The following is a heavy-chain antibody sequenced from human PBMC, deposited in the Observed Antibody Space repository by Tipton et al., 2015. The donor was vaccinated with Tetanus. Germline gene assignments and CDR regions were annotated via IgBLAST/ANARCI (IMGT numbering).Heavy chain of an antibody. V-gene: IGHV3-23*01. D-gene: IGHD6-13*01. CDR1: GFTFNIFG. J-gene: IGHJ4*02. CDR3: ARGWGSSWYYFDY. CDR2: ISGSGGTT. Sequence: GSLRLSCAATGFTFNIFGMSWVRQAPGKGLEWVSGISGSGGTTSYADSVKGRFTISRDNSKNTLYLQMNSLRAEDTAVYYCARGWGSSWYYFDYWGQGILVTVSS.